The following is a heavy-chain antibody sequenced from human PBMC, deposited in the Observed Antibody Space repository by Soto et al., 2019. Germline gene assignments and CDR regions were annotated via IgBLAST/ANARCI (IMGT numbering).Heavy chain of an antibody. J-gene: IGHJ5*02. V-gene: IGHV4-4*02. D-gene: IGHD2-2*01. Sequence: SETLSLTCGVSGGSISSINWWSWVRQTPGKGLEWIGEIYYSGSTNYNPSLESRVTMSIDKSKNQFFLKLTSVTAADTAVYYCARSSRVHATYWFDAWGQGTLVTVSS. CDR1: GGSISSINW. CDR2: IYYSGST. CDR3: ARSSRVHATYWFDA.